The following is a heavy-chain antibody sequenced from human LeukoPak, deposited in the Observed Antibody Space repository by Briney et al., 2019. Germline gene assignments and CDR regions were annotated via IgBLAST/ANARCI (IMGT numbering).Heavy chain of an antibody. Sequence: SETLSLTCAVYGGSFSGYYWRWIRQPPGKGLEWIGETNHSGSTNYNPSLKRRVTISVDTSKNQFSLKLSSVTAADTAVYYCARSSRVHYYDSSGYYPRFDYWGQGTLVTVSS. J-gene: IGHJ4*02. CDR1: GGSFSGYY. CDR2: TNHSGST. V-gene: IGHV4-34*01. D-gene: IGHD3-22*01. CDR3: ARSSRVHYYDSSGYYPRFDY.